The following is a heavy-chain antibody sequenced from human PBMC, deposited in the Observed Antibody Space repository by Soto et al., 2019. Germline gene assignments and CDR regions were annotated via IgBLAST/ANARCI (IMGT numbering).Heavy chain of an antibody. J-gene: IGHJ4*02. Sequence: SETLSLTCAVYGGSFSGYYWSWIRQPPGKGLEWIGEINHSGSTNYNPSLKSRVTISVDTSKNQFSLKLSSVTAADTAVYYCARGNRPRDFWSGYSLDYWGQGTLVTVSS. CDR3: ARGNRPRDFWSGYSLDY. D-gene: IGHD3-3*01. V-gene: IGHV4-34*01. CDR1: GGSFSGYY. CDR2: INHSGST.